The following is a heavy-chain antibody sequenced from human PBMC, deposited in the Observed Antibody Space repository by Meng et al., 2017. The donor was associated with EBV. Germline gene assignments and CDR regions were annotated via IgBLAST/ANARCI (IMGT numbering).Heavy chain of an antibody. CDR1: GYTFTSYG. V-gene: IGHV1-18*01. Sequence: QVTRGLSGAEVKRPGASVSVSSKASGYTFTSYGSSWVRQAPGQGLEWMGWISAYNGNTNYAQKLQGRVTMTTDTSTSTAYMELRSLRSDDTAVYYCARGLDYFDYWGQGTLVTVSS. CDR2: ISAYNGNT. J-gene: IGHJ4*02. CDR3: ARGLDYFDY.